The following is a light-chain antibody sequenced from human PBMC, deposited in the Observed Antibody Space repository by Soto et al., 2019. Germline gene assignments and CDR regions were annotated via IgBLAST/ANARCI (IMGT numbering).Light chain of an antibody. CDR3: QQNYSNTLA. Sequence: DIHMTQSPSSLSASVGHRFTITCRASQSISSYLNWYQQKPGKAPNLLIYAASTLESGVPSRLSGSGYGTDFTLTISSLKPEDFETYYCQQNYSNTLAFGGGTKVDIK. CDR2: AAS. CDR1: QSISSY. V-gene: IGKV1-39*01. J-gene: IGKJ4*01.